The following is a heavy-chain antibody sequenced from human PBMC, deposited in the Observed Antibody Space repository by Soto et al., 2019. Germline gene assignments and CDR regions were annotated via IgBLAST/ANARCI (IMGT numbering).Heavy chain of an antibody. CDR1: GGSFSGYY. J-gene: IGHJ5*02. D-gene: IGHD6-19*01. CDR2: INHSGST. CDR3: ASLIRAVAGPKSAFDP. Sequence: QVQLQQWGAGRLKPSETLSLTCAVYGGSFSGYYWSWIRHPPGKGLEWSGEINHSGSTNYNPSLKRRVTISVDTSKNQFTLKLSSVTAANTAVYYWASLIRAVAGPKSAFDPWGQGTLVTVSS. V-gene: IGHV4-34*01.